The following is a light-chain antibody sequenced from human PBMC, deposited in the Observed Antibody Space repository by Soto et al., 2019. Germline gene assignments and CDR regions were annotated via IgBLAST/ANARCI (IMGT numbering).Light chain of an antibody. CDR1: QSVSSS. CDR2: DAS. Sequence: EFVLTQSPDTLSLSPGERATLSCRASQSVSSSLAWYQQKPGQAPRLLIYDASNRATGIPARFSGSGSGTDFTLTISSLEPDDSAVYYCQQRSNWPPITFGQGTRLEIK. CDR3: QQRSNWPPIT. V-gene: IGKV3-11*01. J-gene: IGKJ5*01.